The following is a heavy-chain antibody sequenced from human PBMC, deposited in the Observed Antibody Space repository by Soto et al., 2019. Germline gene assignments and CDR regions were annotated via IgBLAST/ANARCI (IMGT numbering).Heavy chain of an antibody. CDR1: GFTVSSYG. V-gene: IGHV3-30*18. CDR3: AKDSYYYGMDV. J-gene: IGHJ6*02. CDR2: ISYDGSNK. Sequence: PWGALRLDCAASGFTVSSYGMHWVRQAPGKGLEWVAVISYDGSNKYYADSVKGRFTISRDNSKNTLYLQMNSLRAEDTAVYYCAKDSYYYGMDVWGQGTTVTVSS.